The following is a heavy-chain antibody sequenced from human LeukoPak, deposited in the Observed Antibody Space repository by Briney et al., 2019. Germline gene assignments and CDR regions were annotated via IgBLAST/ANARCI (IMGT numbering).Heavy chain of an antibody. V-gene: IGHV1-2*02. D-gene: IGHD3-3*01. CDR2: INPNSGGT. J-gene: IGHJ4*02. Sequence: ASVKVSCKASGYTFTGYYIHWVRQAPGQGLEWMGWINPNSGGTNYAQKFQGRVTMTRDTSISTAYMELSRLRSDDTAVYYCARGPGLRSGPWVYWGQGTLVTVSS. CDR3: ARGPGLRSGPWVY. CDR1: GYTFTGYY.